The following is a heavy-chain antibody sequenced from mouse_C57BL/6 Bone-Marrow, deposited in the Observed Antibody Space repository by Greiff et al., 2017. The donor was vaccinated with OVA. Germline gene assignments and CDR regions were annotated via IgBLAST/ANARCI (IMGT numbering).Heavy chain of an antibody. CDR2: IYPGSGNT. CDR3: ARWRWLPSAMDY. J-gene: IGHJ4*01. V-gene: IGHV1-76*01. CDR1: GYTFTDYY. D-gene: IGHD2-3*01. Sequence: VKLQESGAELVRPGASVKLSCKASGYTFTDYYINWVKQRPGQGLEWIARIYPGSGNTYYNEKFKGKATLTAEKSSSTAYMQLSSLTSEDSAVYFCARWRWLPSAMDYWGQGTSVTVSS.